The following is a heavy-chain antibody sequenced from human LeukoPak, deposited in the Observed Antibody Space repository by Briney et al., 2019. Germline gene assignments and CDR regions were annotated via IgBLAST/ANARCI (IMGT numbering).Heavy chain of an antibody. D-gene: IGHD4-17*01. V-gene: IGHV3-23*01. J-gene: IGHJ4*02. CDR3: AKAKGYGVSGLLFDY. CDR1: GFTFSSYA. CDR2: ISGSGGST. Sequence: GGSLRLSCAASGFTFSSYAMSWVRQAPGKGLGWVSAISGSGGSTYYADSVKGRFTISRDNSKNTLYLQMNSLRAEDAAVYYCAKAKGYGVSGLLFDYWGQGTLVTVSS.